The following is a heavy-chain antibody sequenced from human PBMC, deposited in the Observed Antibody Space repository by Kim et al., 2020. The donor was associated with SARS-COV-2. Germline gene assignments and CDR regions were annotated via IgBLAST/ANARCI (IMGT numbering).Heavy chain of an antibody. CDR2: ISGSGGST. CDR3: AKDWERNIVVVVAATRGAY. Sequence: GGSLRLSCAASGFTFSSYAMSWVRQAPGQGLEWVSAISGSGGSTYYSDSVKGRFTISRDNSKNTLYLQMNSLRAEDTAVYYCAKDWERNIVVVVAATRGAYWGQGTLVTVSS. J-gene: IGHJ4*02. V-gene: IGHV3-23*01. CDR1: GFTFSSYA. D-gene: IGHD2-15*01.